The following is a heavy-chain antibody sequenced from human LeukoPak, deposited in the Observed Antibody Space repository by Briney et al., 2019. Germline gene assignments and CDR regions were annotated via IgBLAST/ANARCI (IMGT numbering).Heavy chain of an antibody. CDR2: IYPGGSNT. V-gene: IGHV5-51*01. Sequence: GESLKISCKGSGYSFTGHWLGWVRQMPGKGLEWMGIIYPGGSNTIYSPSFQGQVTISADKSISTAYLQWSSLKASDTAMYFCARRYCSGGTCYYFDPWGQGTLVTVSS. CDR1: GYSFTGHW. CDR3: ARRYCSGGTCYYFDP. J-gene: IGHJ4*02. D-gene: IGHD2-15*01.